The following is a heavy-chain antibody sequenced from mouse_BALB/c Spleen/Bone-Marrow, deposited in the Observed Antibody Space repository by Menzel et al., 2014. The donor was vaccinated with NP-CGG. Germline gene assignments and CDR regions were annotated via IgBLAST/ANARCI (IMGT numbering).Heavy chain of an antibody. Sequence: VQLQQSGAELVKPGASVKLSRTASGFNIKDTYMHWVKQRPEQGLEWTGRIDPANGDTKYDPKFQGKATITADTSSNTAYLQLSSLTSEDTAVYYCARYLIFYDYDEAMDYWGQGTSVTVSS. D-gene: IGHD2-4*01. CDR2: IDPANGDT. J-gene: IGHJ4*01. CDR3: ARYLIFYDYDEAMDY. V-gene: IGHV14-3*02. CDR1: GFNIKDTY.